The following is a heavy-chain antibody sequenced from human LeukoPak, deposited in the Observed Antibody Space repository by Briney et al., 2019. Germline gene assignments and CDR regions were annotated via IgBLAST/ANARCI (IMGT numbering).Heavy chain of an antibody. D-gene: IGHD3-22*01. CDR1: GFTFRSYA. J-gene: IGHJ4*02. CDR3: ARNYYDSSGHYSHFNY. Sequence: PGGSLRLSCAASGFTFRSYAMHWVRQAPGKGLEYVSTISSNGGSTYYANSVKGRFTISRDNSKNTLYLQVGSLRAEDMAVYYCARNYYDSSGHYSHFNYWGQGTLVTVSS. CDR2: ISSNGGST. V-gene: IGHV3-64*01.